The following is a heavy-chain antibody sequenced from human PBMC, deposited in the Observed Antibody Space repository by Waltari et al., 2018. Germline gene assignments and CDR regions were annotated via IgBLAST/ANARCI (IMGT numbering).Heavy chain of an antibody. V-gene: IGHV1-3*01. Sequence: QVQLVQSGAEVKKPGASVEVSWRASGYNFTSYAMHWVRQAPGQRLEWMGWINAGNGNTKYSQKFQGRVTITRDTSASTAYMELSSLRSEDTAVYYCARGGEYSSSSNWFDPWGQGTLVTVSS. CDR3: ARGGEYSSSSNWFDP. D-gene: IGHD6-6*01. CDR1: GYNFTSYA. J-gene: IGHJ5*02. CDR2: INAGNGNT.